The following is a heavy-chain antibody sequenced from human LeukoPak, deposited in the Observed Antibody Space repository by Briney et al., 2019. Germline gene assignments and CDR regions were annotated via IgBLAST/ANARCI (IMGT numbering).Heavy chain of an antibody. J-gene: IGHJ5*02. CDR2: IYPGDSDT. D-gene: IGHD3-3*01. Sequence: GESLKISCQGSGYSFTSYWIAWVGQMPGKGLEWMGIIYPGDSDTRYSPSFEGQVTISADKSISAAYLQWSSLKASDTAMYYCARGTRITIFGVVTRMENWFDPWGQGTLVTVSS. CDR3: ARGTRITIFGVVTRMENWFDP. V-gene: IGHV5-51*01. CDR1: GYSFTSYW.